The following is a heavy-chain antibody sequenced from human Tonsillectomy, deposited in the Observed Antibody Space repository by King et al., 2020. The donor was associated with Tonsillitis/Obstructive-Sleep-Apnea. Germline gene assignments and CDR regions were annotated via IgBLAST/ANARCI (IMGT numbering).Heavy chain of an antibody. CDR2: ISYDGSSK. D-gene: IGHD2-2*01. CDR3: AKDRYIVPAATLDY. CDR1: GFTFSSYG. Sequence: QLVQSGGGVVQPGRSLRLSCAASGFTFSSYGMHWVRQAPGKGLEWVAVISYDGSSKYYADSVKGRFTISRDNSKNTLYLQMNSLRAEDTAVYYCAKDRYIVPAATLDYWGQGTLVTVSS. J-gene: IGHJ4*02. V-gene: IGHV3-30*18.